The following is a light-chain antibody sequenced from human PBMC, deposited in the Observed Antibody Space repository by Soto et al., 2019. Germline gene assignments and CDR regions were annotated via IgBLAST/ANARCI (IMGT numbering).Light chain of an antibody. J-gene: IGKJ1*01. CDR3: QQYNSYSWT. CDR1: QSISSW. Sequence: DIQMTQSPSTLSASVGDRVTITCRARQSISSWLAWYQQKPGKAPKLLIYDASSLESGVPSRFSGSGSGTEFTLTISSLQPDDFATYYFQQYNSYSWTFGQGTKVEIK. V-gene: IGKV1-5*01. CDR2: DAS.